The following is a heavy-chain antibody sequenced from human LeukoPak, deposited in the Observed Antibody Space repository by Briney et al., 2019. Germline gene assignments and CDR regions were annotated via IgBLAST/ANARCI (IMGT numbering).Heavy chain of an antibody. D-gene: IGHD2-2*01. J-gene: IGHJ4*02. V-gene: IGHV3-9*03. CDR1: GFPFDDYA. CDR3: AKSGCSSISCYFNF. CDR2: ISWNRGSI. Sequence: GGSLRLSCVAAGFPFDDYAMEWVRQVAGKGMEWVSGISWNRGSIVYAASVKGRFTISRHNAKTSLYLQMNSVRAEDMALYYCAKSGCSSISCYFNFWGQGTLVTVSS.